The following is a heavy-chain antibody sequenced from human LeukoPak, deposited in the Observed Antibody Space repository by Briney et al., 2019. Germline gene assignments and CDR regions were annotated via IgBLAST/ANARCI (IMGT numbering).Heavy chain of an antibody. CDR1: GGSISSNNW. D-gene: IGHD6-13*01. V-gene: IGHV4-4*02. CDR3: ASRTGIAAAGGWFDP. Sequence: SGTLSLTCAVSGGSISSNNWWGWVRPPPGKGLEWIGEIYHSGSPNYNPSLKSRVTISVDKSKNQFSLKLSSVTAADTAVYYCASRTGIAAAGGWFDPWGQGTLVTVSS. J-gene: IGHJ5*02. CDR2: IYHSGSP.